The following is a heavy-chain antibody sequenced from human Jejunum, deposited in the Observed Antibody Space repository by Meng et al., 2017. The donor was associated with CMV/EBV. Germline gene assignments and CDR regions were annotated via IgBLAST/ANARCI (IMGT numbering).Heavy chain of an antibody. CDR1: TFDDYA. J-gene: IGHJ4*02. CDR2: INWNGGRI. Sequence: TFDDYAMHWVRQAPEKGLEWVATINWNGGRIDYADSVKGRFTVSRDNAKNSLYLQMNSLRPEDTALYYCAKDRSHIAAGGSYYFDSWGQGTLVTVSS. D-gene: IGHD6-13*01. V-gene: IGHV3-9*01. CDR3: AKDRSHIAAGGSYYFDS.